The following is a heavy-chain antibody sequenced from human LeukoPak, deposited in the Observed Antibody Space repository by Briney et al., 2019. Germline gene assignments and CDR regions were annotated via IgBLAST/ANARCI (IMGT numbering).Heavy chain of an antibody. V-gene: IGHV3-21*05. CDR1: GFTFSSYA. CDR2: ISSSSSYT. CDR3: ARDTDGRGLVDV. D-gene: IGHD2-8*02. J-gene: IGHJ6*02. Sequence: GGSLRLSCAASGFTFSSYAIHWVRQAPGKGLEWVSYISSSSSYTNYADSVKGRFTISRDNAKNSLYLQMNSLRAEDTAVYYCARDTDGRGLVDVWGQGTTVTVSS.